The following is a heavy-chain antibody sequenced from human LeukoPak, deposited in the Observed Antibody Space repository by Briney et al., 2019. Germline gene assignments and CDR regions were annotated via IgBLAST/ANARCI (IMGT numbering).Heavy chain of an antibody. D-gene: IGHD5-24*01. Sequence: ASVKVSCKASGYTFTSYDINWVRQATGQGLEWMGWMNPNSGNTGYTQKFQGRVTITRNTSISTAYMELSSLRSEDTAVYYCARGLRWLQSPYYFDYWGQGTLVTVSS. V-gene: IGHV1-8*03. J-gene: IGHJ4*02. CDR1: GYTFTSYD. CDR2: MNPNSGNT. CDR3: ARGLRWLQSPYYFDY.